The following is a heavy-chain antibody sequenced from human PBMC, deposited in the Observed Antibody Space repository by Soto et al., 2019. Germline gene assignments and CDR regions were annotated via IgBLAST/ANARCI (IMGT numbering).Heavy chain of an antibody. J-gene: IGHJ4*02. V-gene: IGHV3-48*01. CDR3: ARDTLVPYYYGSGSSSYFDY. CDR1: GFTFSSYS. Sequence: EVQLVESGGGLVQPGGSLRLSCAASGFTFSSYSMNWVRQAPGKGLEWVSYISSSSSTIYYADSVKGRFTISRDNAKNSLYLQMNSLRAEDTAVYYCARDTLVPYYYGSGSSSYFDYWGQGTLVTVSS. CDR2: ISSSSSTI. D-gene: IGHD3-10*01.